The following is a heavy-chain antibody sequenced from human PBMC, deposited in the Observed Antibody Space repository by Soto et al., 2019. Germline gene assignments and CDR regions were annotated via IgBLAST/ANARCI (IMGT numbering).Heavy chain of an antibody. V-gene: IGHV5-51*01. CDR2: IYPGDSDA. D-gene: IGHD6-13*01. CDR1: GYSFTSYW. J-gene: IGHJ6*02. Sequence: GESLKISCKGSGYSFTSYWIGWVRQMPGKGLEWMGIIYPGDSDARYSPSFQGQVTISADKSISTAYLQWSSLKASDTAMYYCARHLPPPYSSSWYGAYYYGMDVWGQGTTVTVSS. CDR3: ARHLPPPYSSSWYGAYYYGMDV.